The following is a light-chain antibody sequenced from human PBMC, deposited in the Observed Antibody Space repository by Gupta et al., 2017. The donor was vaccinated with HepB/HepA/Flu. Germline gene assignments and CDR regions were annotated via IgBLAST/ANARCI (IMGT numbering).Light chain of an antibody. CDR2: LGS. V-gene: IGKV2-28*01. J-gene: IGKJ4*01. Sequence: DIVMTQSPLSLPVTPGEPASISCRSSQSLLHSNGYNYLDSYLQKPGQSPQLLIYLGSNRASGVPDRFSGSGSGTDFTLKISRVEAEDVGVYYCMQALQTPAFGGGTKVEIK. CDR1: QSLLHSNGYNY. CDR3: MQALQTPA.